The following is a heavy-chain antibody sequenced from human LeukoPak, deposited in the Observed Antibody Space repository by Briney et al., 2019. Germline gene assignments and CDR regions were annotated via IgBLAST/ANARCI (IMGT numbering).Heavy chain of an antibody. V-gene: IGHV1-46*01. J-gene: IGHJ4*02. CDR2: IKVSGGRT. Sequence: ASVKVSCTASGCTFSDFYVHWVRQAPGQGLEWMGIIKVSGGRTEYAQKFQGRVTMTRDMSTSTVYMELNNLRSEDTAVYYCAREPPESYYFDYWGQGTLVTVSS. CDR3: AREPPESYYFDY. CDR1: GCTFSDFY.